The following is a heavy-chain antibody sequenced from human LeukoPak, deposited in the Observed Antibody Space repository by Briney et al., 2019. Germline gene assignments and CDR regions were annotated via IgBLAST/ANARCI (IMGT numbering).Heavy chain of an antibody. CDR1: GFTFDDYA. J-gene: IGHJ4*02. V-gene: IGHV3-9*03. CDR3: AKPKGRFGELEAGFDY. D-gene: IGHD3-10*01. CDR2: ISWNSGSI. Sequence: GGSLRLSCAASGFTFDDYAMHWVRQAPGKGLEWVSGISWNSGSIGYADSVKGRFTISRDNAKNSLYLQMNSLRAEDMALYYCAKPKGRFGELEAGFDYWGQGPLVTVSS.